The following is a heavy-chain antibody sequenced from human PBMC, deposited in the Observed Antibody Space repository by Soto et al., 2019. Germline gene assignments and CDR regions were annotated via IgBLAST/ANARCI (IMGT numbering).Heavy chain of an antibody. Sequence: QVQLVESGGGVVQPGRSLRLSCAASGFTFSSYGMHWVRQAPGKGLEWVAVISYDGSNKYYADSVKGRFTISRDNSKNTLYLQMNSLRAEDKALYYCGKDRRFGGVRRYYYGMDLWGQGTTVTVSS. CDR2: ISYDGSNK. D-gene: IGHD3-16*01. CDR1: GFTFSSYG. V-gene: IGHV3-30*18. J-gene: IGHJ6*02. CDR3: GKDRRFGGVRRYYYGMDL.